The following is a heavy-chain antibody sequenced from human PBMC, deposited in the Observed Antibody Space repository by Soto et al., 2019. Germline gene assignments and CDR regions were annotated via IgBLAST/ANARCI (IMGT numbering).Heavy chain of an antibody. V-gene: IGHV4-4*07. J-gene: IGHJ4*02. Sequence: SETRSLTSTVSCDSIGHYYLNWLRQPAEKGLEWIGRIHSDGSTNYNPSLKSRVSMSVDTFKNQFSLKINSVTAADTALYYCARATYYFDSWGQGTLVTVSS. CDR2: IHSDGST. CDR3: ARATYYFDS. CDR1: CDSIGHYY.